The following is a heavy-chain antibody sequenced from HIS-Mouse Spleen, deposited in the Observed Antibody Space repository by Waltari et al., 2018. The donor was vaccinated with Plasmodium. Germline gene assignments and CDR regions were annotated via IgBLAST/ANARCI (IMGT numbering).Heavy chain of an antibody. D-gene: IGHD3-16*01. J-gene: IGHJ4*02. CDR2: ILNDGSNK. CDR3: AKSQGVINFDY. Sequence: QVQLVESGGGVVQPGRSLRLSCAASGFTFSSYGMHWVRQAPGKGLGLVAVILNDGSNKYYADSVKGRFTISRDNSKNTLYLQMNSLRAEDTAVYYCAKSQGVINFDYWGQGTLVTVSS. CDR1: GFTFSSYG. V-gene: IGHV3-30*18.